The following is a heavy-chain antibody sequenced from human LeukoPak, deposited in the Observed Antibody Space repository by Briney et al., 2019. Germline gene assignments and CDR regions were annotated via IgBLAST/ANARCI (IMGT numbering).Heavy chain of an antibody. J-gene: IGHJ3*02. D-gene: IGHD1-1*01. Sequence: SETLSLTCTVPGGSVSSGSYYWSWIRQPPGTGLEWIGYIYYSGSTNYNPSLKSRVTISVDTSKNQFSLKLSSVTAADTAVYYCARDWVPVHAFDIWGQGTMVTVSS. CDR1: GGSVSSGSYY. CDR2: IYYSGST. CDR3: ARDWVPVHAFDI. V-gene: IGHV4-61*01.